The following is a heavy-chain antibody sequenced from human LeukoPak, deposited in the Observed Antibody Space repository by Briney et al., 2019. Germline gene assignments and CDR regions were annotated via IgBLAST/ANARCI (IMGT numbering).Heavy chain of an antibody. V-gene: IGHV1-69*01. Sequence: SVKVSCKASGGTFSSYAISWVRQPPGQGLEWMGGMIPIFGTANYAQKFQGRVTINADESTSTAYMELSSLRSEDTAVYYCARSGYSYGYLYRLPFDYWGQGTLVTVSS. CDR3: ARSGYSYGYLYRLPFDY. CDR1: GGTFSSYA. J-gene: IGHJ4*02. CDR2: MIPIFGTA. D-gene: IGHD5-18*01.